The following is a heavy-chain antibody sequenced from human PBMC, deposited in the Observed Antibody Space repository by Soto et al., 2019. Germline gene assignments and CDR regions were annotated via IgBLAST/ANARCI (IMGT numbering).Heavy chain of an antibody. CDR1: GGTFSNYA. CDR3: AGRYYNAGGGYHSM. Sequence: QVQLLQAGGEVKKPGSSVKVSCKASGGTFSNYALNWVRQAPGQGLEWMGGIIPVFGTPNYAQNFQGRVTITADESTSTTYMELSSLRSEDTAVYYCAGRYYNAGGGYHSMWGQGTLVTVSS. J-gene: IGHJ4*02. CDR2: IIPVFGTP. V-gene: IGHV1-69*01. D-gene: IGHD3-10*02.